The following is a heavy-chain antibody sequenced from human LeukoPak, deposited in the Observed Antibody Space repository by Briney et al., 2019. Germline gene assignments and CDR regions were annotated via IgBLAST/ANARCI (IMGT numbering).Heavy chain of an antibody. D-gene: IGHD5-24*01. Sequence: ASVKVSCKASGYSFTTYGISWVRQAPGQGLEWMGWINPNSGGTKDAQKFQGRVTMTRDTSISTAYMELSSLRYDDTAVYYCARDKARPVEMATILRYWGQGTLVTVSS. CDR1: GYSFTTYG. J-gene: IGHJ4*02. V-gene: IGHV1-2*02. CDR2: INPNSGGT. CDR3: ARDKARPVEMATILRY.